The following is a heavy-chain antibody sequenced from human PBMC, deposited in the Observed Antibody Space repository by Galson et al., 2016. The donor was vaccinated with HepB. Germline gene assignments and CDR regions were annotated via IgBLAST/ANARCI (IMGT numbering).Heavy chain of an antibody. J-gene: IGHJ3*02. V-gene: IGHV4-4*02. CDR2: IYHSGDT. CDR1: GGSISSTTNW. D-gene: IGHD2-8*02. CDR3: ARDCTGGTCIFAGYDAFEI. Sequence: SETLSLTCTVSGGSISSTTNWWSWVRQSPGQGLEWIGEIYHSGDTNYNPSLKSRATISVDTSRNQFSLSLSSVTAADTAVYHCARDCTGGTCIFAGYDAFEIWGQGTTVTVSS.